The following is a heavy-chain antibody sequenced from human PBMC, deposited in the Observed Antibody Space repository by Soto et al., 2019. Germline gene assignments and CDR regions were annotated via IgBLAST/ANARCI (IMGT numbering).Heavy chain of an antibody. CDR3: ASQRITLEGYYVDY. CDR2: IIPMFGKP. Sequence: QVRLVQSEDEVKKPGSSVKVSCEASGGTFSGNAISWVRQAPGQGLEWMGGIIPMFGKPDYAQKFQGRVTITADKSTNIANMELSSLRSEDTAVYYCASQRITLEGYYVDYWGQGTLVTVSS. CDR1: GGTFSGNA. V-gene: IGHV1-69*06. D-gene: IGHD1-20*01. J-gene: IGHJ4*02.